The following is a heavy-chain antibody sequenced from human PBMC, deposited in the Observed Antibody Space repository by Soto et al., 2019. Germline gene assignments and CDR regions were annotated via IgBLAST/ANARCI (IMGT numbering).Heavy chain of an antibody. CDR3: ARGGSGWAEYFQH. J-gene: IGHJ1*01. Sequence: QVQLQESGPGLVEPSQTLSLTCTVSGGSIRSTDSYWSWIRLPPGKGLEWIGDIYYTGGTFYNPSLKSRLTISLETSSNQFSLTLTSVTATDTGIYYCARGGSGWAEYFQHWGQGTLVAVSS. V-gene: IGHV4-30-4*08. CDR2: IYYTGGT. D-gene: IGHD6-25*01. CDR1: GGSIRSTDSY.